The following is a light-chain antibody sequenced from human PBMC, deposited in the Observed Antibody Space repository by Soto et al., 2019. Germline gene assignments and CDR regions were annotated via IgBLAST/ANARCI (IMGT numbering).Light chain of an antibody. CDR3: SSYTSSSTLVV. V-gene: IGLV2-14*01. CDR2: EVS. Sequence: QSALTQPASVSGSPGQSITISCTGTSSDVGGYNSVSWYQQHPVKAPKLMIYEVSNRPSGVSNRFSGSKSGDTASLTISGLQAEDEADYYCSSYTSSSTLVVFGGGTKLTVL. J-gene: IGLJ2*01. CDR1: SSDVGGYNS.